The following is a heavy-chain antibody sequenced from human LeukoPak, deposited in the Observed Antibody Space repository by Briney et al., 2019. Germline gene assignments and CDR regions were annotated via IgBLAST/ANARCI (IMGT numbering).Heavy chain of an antibody. V-gene: IGHV1-46*01. J-gene: IGHJ2*01. CDR3: ARADPTRYFDL. Sequence: GASVKVSCKASRCTFTSYYMHWVRQAPGQGLEWMGIINPSGGSTSFAQKFQVRVTMTRDTSTSTVYMELSSLRSEDTAVYYCARADPTRYFDLWGRGTLVTVSS. CDR2: INPSGGST. CDR1: RCTFTSYY.